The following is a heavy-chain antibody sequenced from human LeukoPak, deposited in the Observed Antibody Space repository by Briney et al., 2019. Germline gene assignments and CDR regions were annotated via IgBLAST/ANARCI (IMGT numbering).Heavy chain of an antibody. Sequence: GASVKVSCKASGYTFTSYGISWVRQAPGQGLEWMGWISAYNGNTNYAQKFQGRVTITTDESTSTAYMELSSLRSEDTAVYYCASEGQLAYDAHFDYWGQGTLVTVSS. J-gene: IGHJ4*02. CDR3: ASEGQLAYDAHFDY. V-gene: IGHV1-18*01. CDR2: ISAYNGNT. CDR1: GYTFTSYG. D-gene: IGHD6-6*01.